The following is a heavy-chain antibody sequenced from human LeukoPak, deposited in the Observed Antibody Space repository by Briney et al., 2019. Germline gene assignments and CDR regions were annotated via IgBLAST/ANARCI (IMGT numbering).Heavy chain of an antibody. CDR2: ISAYNGNT. D-gene: IGHD4-17*01. CDR1: GYTFTSYG. Sequence: GASVKVSCKASGYTFTSYGISWVRQAPGQGLEWMGWISAYNGNTNYAQKLQGRVTMTTDTSTSTAYMELRSLRSDDTAVYYCARVPETKGDYVRWYSDLWGRGTLVTVSS. J-gene: IGHJ2*01. CDR3: ARVPETKGDYVRWYSDL. V-gene: IGHV1-18*01.